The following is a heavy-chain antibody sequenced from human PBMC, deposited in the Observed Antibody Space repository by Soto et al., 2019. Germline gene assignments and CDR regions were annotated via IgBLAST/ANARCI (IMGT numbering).Heavy chain of an antibody. J-gene: IGHJ4*02. CDR3: AREYSGYDNREYYFDY. CDR2: IIPIFGTA. CDR1: GGTFSSYA. D-gene: IGHD5-12*01. Sequence: ASVKVSCKASGGTFSSYAISWVRQAPGQGLEWMGGIIPIFGTANYAQKFQGRVTITADESTSTAYMELSSLRSEDTAVYYCAREYSGYDNREYYFDYWGQGTLVTVSS. V-gene: IGHV1-69*13.